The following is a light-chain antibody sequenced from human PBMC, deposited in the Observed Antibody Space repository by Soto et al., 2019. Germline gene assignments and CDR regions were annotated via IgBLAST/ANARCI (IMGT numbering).Light chain of an antibody. CDR3: QQSYSTPRSVT. CDR1: QSISSW. CDR2: KAS. J-gene: IGKJ5*01. V-gene: IGKV1-5*03. Sequence: DIQMTQSPSTLSASVGDRVTITCRAIQSISSWLAWYQQKPGKAPKLLIYKASSLESGVPSRFSGSGSGTEFTLSISSLQPEDFATYYCQQSYSTPRSVTFGQGTRLEIK.